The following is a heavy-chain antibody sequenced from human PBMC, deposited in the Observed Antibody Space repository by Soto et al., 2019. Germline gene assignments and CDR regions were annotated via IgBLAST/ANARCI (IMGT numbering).Heavy chain of an antibody. V-gene: IGHV4-28*01. D-gene: IGHD4-17*01. CDR3: ARKNGVLDAFDI. Sequence: QVQLQESGPGLVKPSDTLSHTCAVSGYSISSSNWWGWIRQPPGKGLEWIGYIYYSGSTYYNPSRKSRVXXXVXTSKNQFTLKLSSVTAVDTAVYYCARKNGVLDAFDIWGQGTMVTVSS. J-gene: IGHJ3*02. CDR1: GYSISSSNW. CDR2: IYYSGST.